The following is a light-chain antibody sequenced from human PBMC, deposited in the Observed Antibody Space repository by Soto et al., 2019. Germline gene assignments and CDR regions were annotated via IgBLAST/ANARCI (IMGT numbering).Light chain of an antibody. CDR3: CSYAGFSTLV. J-gene: IGLJ3*02. CDR2: EGT. V-gene: IGLV2-23*01. Sequence: QSALTQPASVSGSPGQSVTISCTGSSSDVGTYDLVSWHQQHPGKAPKILIYEGTKRPSGVSNRFSGSKSGNTASLTISGLQAEDEADYFCCSYAGFSTLVFGGWTKLTVL. CDR1: SSDVGTYDL.